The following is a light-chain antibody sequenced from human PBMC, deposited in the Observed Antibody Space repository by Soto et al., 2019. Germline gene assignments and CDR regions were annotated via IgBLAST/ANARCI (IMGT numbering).Light chain of an antibody. CDR2: GAS. V-gene: IGKV3-15*01. CDR3: QQYNNWPRT. CDR1: QSVSSN. J-gene: IGKJ1*01. Sequence: EIVMMQSPATLSVSPGERATLSCRASQSVSSNLAWYQQKPGQAPRLLIYGASTRATGIPARFSGSGSGTEFTLTISSLQSEDFAVYYCQQYNNWPRTFGQETKVDIK.